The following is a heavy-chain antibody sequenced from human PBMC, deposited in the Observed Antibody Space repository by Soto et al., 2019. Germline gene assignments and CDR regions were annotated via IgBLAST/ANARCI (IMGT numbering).Heavy chain of an antibody. CDR3: ARQDRYYYDSSGYYDGDAFDI. V-gene: IGHV4-39*01. J-gene: IGHJ3*02. CDR2: IYYSGST. CDR1: GASISSSSYY. Sequence: PSETLSLTCTVSGASISSSSYYWGWIRQPPGKGLEWIGSIYYSGSTYYNPSLKSRVTISVDTSKNQFSLKLSSVTAADTAVYYCARQDRYYYDSSGYYDGDAFDIWGQGTMVTVSS. D-gene: IGHD3-22*01.